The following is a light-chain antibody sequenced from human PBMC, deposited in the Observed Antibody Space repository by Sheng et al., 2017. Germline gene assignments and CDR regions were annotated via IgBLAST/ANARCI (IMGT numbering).Light chain of an antibody. V-gene: IGKV1-5*03. Sequence: DIQMTQSPSTLSASVGDRVAITCRASQSISDWLAWYQQRPGKAPTLLIYQASNLETGVPSRFSGSGSGTEFTLTIGSLQPDDFATYYCQHYNSSSRTFGQGTKVEIK. CDR1: QSISDW. CDR3: QHYNSSSRT. J-gene: IGKJ1*01. CDR2: QAS.